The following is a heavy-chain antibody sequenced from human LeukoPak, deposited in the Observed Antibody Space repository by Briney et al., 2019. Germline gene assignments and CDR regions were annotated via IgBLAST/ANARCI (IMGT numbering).Heavy chain of an antibody. CDR1: SYSTSSGYY. Sequence: SETLSLTCTVSSYSTSSGYYWGWIRQPPGKGLEWIGSIYHSGSTYYNPSLKSRVTISVDTSKNQFSLKLSSVTAADTAVYYCARDRYYDSSGYLTDYFDYWGQGTLVTVSS. J-gene: IGHJ4*02. V-gene: IGHV4-38-2*02. CDR3: ARDRYYDSSGYLTDYFDY. D-gene: IGHD3-22*01. CDR2: IYHSGST.